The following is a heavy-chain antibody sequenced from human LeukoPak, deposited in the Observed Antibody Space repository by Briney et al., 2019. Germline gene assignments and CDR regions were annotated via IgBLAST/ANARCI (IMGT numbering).Heavy chain of an antibody. D-gene: IGHD6-13*01. J-gene: IGHJ4*02. CDR3: ARGAESSSWSLDY. Sequence: SETLSLTCVVSGGSVSSGGYSWSWIRQPPGKGLEWIGYIYQSGSTYYNPSLKSRVTISIDRSKNQFSLRLSSVTAADTAVYYCARGAESSSWSLDYWGQGTLVTVSS. V-gene: IGHV4-30-2*01. CDR1: GGSVSSGGYS. CDR2: IYQSGST.